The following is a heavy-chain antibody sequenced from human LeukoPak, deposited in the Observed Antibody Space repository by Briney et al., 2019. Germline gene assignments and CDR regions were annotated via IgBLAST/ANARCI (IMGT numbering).Heavy chain of an antibody. CDR1: GESVSSNSAA. D-gene: IGHD6-19*01. V-gene: IGHV6-1*01. Sequence: SQTLSRTCAISGESVSSNSAAWNWIRQSPSRGLEWLGRTYYRSKWYDYAVSVKSRIAINPDTSKNQFSLQLNSVTPEDTAVYYCARGVAGRTAYWRQGTLVTVSS. CDR3: ARGVAGRTAY. CDR2: TYYRSKWY. J-gene: IGHJ4*02.